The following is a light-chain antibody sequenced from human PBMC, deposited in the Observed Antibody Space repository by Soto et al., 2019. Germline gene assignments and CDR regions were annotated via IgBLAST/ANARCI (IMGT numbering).Light chain of an antibody. J-gene: IGLJ1*01. CDR3: QSADSSGTYYV. V-gene: IGLV3-25*03. CDR1: ALPKQY. CDR2: KDS. Sequence: SYELTQPPSVSVSPRQTARITCSGDALPKQYAYWYQQKPGQAPVLVIYKDSERPSGIPERFSGSSSGTTVTLTISGVQAEDEADYYCQSADSSGTYYVFGTGTKLTVL.